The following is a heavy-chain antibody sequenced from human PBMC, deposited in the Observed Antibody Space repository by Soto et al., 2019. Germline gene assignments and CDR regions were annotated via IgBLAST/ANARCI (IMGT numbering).Heavy chain of an antibody. Sequence: PGGSLRLSCAAPGFTFSSYGMHWVRQAPGKGLEWVAVIWYDGSNKYYADSVKGRFTISRDNSKNTLYLQMNSLRAEDTAVYYCARDPIAARTFDYWGQGTLVTVSS. J-gene: IGHJ4*02. CDR2: IWYDGSNK. D-gene: IGHD6-6*01. V-gene: IGHV3-33*01. CDR3: ARDPIAARTFDY. CDR1: GFTFSSYG.